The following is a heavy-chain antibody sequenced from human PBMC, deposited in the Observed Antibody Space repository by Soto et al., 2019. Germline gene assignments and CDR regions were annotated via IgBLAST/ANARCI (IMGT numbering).Heavy chain of an antibody. CDR3: ARADGSSWYYYYGMDV. Sequence: PGGSLRLSCAASGFTFSSYAMHWVRQAPGKGLEWVAVISYDGSNKYYADSVKGRFTISRDNSKNTLYLQMNSLRAEDTAVYYCARADGSSWYYYYGMDVWGQGPRSPS. J-gene: IGHJ6*02. CDR2: ISYDGSNK. CDR1: GFTFSSYA. D-gene: IGHD6-13*01. V-gene: IGHV3-30-3*01.